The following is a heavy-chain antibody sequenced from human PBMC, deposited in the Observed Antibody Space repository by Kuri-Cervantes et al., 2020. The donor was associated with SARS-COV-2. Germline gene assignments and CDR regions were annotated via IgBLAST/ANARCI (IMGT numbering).Heavy chain of an antibody. CDR3: ARGDVQSGVDAFDI. J-gene: IGHJ3*02. CDR2: IGTAGDT. CDR1: GFTFSSYD. Sequence: GGSRLSCAASGFTFSSYDMHWVRQATGKGLEWVSAIGTAGDTYYPGSVKGRFTISRENAKNSLYLQMNSLRAGDTAVYYCARGDVQSGVDAFDIWGQGTMVTVSS. D-gene: IGHD1-1*01. V-gene: IGHV3-13*04.